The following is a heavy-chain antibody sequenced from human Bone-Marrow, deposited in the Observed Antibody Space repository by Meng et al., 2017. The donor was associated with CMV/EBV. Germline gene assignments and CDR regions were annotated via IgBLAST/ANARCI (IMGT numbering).Heavy chain of an antibody. D-gene: IGHD2-21*01. CDR2: ISYDGSNK. V-gene: IGHV3-30*09. J-gene: IGHJ4*02. Sequence: GESLKISCATSGFTFNDYAFHWVRQAPGKGLEWVAFISYDGSNKYYADSVKGRFAISRDSSRNTLYLQMNSLRAEDTAMYYCARVKAAAHEMMVITLDDWGQGILVTGSS. CDR1: GFTFNDYA. CDR3: ARVKAAAHEMMVITLDD.